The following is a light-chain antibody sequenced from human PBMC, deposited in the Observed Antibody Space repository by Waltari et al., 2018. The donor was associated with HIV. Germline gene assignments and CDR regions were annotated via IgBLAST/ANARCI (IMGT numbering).Light chain of an antibody. Sequence: QSALTQPASVSGSPGQSITISCTGTSSDVGSYNLVTWYQQHPGKAPKLMFYECSKRPSGFSHLFSGSKSGHTASLTISGLQAEDEADYYCCSYAGSSTLVFGGGTKLTVL. CDR1: SSDVGSYNL. CDR3: CSYAGSSTLV. V-gene: IGLV2-23*01. CDR2: ECS. J-gene: IGLJ3*02.